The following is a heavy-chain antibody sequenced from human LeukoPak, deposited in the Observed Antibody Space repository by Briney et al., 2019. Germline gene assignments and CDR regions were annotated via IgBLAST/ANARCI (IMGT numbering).Heavy chain of an antibody. V-gene: IGHV3-23*01. CDR2: VSGSGDKT. CDR3: ARGRLPKYYFDS. Sequence: RGSLRLSCAASGFTFSTYAISWVRQAPGKGLEWVSGVSGSGDKTYYADSVKGRFTVSRDSSKSTVYLQMNSLRVEDTAVYYCARGRLPKYYFDSWGQGTLVTVSS. J-gene: IGHJ4*02. D-gene: IGHD4-11*01. CDR1: GFTFSTYA.